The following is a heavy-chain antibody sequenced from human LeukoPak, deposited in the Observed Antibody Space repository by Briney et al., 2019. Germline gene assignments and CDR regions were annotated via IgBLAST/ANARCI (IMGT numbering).Heavy chain of an antibody. CDR2: IKQDRSEK. V-gene: IGHV3-7*01. CDR1: GFTFSRYW. CDR3: ASVTKSDAFDI. J-gene: IGHJ3*02. Sequence: GGSLRLSCAASGFTFSRYWMSWVRQAPGEGLEWVANIKQDRSEKYYVDSVKGRFTISRDNAKNSLYLQMNSLRAEDTAVYYCASVTKSDAFDIWGQGTMVTVSS. D-gene: IGHD4-17*01.